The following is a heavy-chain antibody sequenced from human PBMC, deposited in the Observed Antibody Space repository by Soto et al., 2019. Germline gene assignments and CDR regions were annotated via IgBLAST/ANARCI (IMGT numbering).Heavy chain of an antibody. CDR1: GYTFTSYD. D-gene: IGHD3-9*01. J-gene: IGHJ4*02. CDR2: MSHNSGNT. Sequence: ASVKVSCKASGYTFTSYDINWVRQATGQGLEWMGWMSHNSGNTGYAQKFQGRVTMTRNTSISTAYMELSSLRSEDTAVYYCARGIKGRGPDKCYFDYRGQETLSAVSS. V-gene: IGHV1-8*01. CDR3: ARGIKGRGPDKCYFDY.